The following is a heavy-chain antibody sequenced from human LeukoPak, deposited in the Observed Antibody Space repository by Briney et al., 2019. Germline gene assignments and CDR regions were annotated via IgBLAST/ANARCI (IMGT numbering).Heavy chain of an antibody. V-gene: IGHV1-69*13. Sequence: SVKVSCKASGGTFSSYAISWVRQAPGRGLEWMGGIIPIFGTANYAQKFQGRVTITADESTSTAYMELSSLRSEDTAVYYCARGDTYYDFWSGYSTWGQGTLVTVSS. CDR1: GGTFSSYA. CDR2: IIPIFGTA. J-gene: IGHJ4*02. CDR3: ARGDTYYDFWSGYST. D-gene: IGHD3-3*01.